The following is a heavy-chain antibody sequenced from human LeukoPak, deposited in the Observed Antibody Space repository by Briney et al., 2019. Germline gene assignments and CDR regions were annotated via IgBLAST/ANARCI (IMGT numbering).Heavy chain of an antibody. CDR1: GFTFSSYA. J-gene: IGHJ6*03. Sequence: GGSLRLSCAASGFTFSSYAMSWVRQAPGKGLEWVSAISGSGGSTYYADSVKGRFTISRDNSKNTLYLQMNSLRAEDTAVYYCAKKAGSGALYYYYMDVWGKGTTVTVSS. CDR3: AKKAGSGALYYYYMDV. CDR2: ISGSGGST. V-gene: IGHV3-23*01. D-gene: IGHD2-15*01.